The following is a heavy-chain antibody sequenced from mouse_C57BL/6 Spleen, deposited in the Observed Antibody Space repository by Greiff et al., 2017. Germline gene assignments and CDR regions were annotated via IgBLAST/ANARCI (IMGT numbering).Heavy chain of an antibody. V-gene: IGHV1-69*01. J-gene: IGHJ4*01. CDR2: IDPSDSYT. CDR1: GYTFTSYW. CDR3: ARSGQLKAMDY. Sequence: VQLQQPGAELVMPGASVKLSCKASGYTFTSYWMHWVKQRPGQGLEWIGEIDPSDSYTNYNQKFKGKSTLTVDKSSSTAYMQLSSLTSEDSAVYYCARSGQLKAMDYWGQGTSVTVSS. D-gene: IGHD3-2*02.